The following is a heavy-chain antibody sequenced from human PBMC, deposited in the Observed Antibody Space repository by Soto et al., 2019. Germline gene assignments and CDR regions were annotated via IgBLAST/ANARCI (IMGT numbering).Heavy chain of an antibody. CDR1: GFTFSSYS. D-gene: IGHD2-8*01. J-gene: IGHJ4*02. CDR3: ARDRWGYCTNGVCYSLRPNFDY. CDR2: ISSSSSYI. Sequence: GGSLRLSCAASGFTFSSYSMNWVRQAPGKGLEWVSSISSSSSYIYYADSVKGRFTISRDNAKNSLYLQMNSLRAEDTAVYYCARDRWGYCTNGVCYSLRPNFDYWGQGTLVTVSS. V-gene: IGHV3-21*01.